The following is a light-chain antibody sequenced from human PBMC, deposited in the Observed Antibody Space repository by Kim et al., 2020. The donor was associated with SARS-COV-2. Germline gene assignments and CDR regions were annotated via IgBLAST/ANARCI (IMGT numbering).Light chain of an antibody. CDR2: GAS. Sequence: EIVMTQSPATLSVSPGERATLSCRASQSISSNLARYQQKPGQAPRLLNYGASTRATGVPARFSGDESGTEFTLTISSLQSEDFAVYYCQQYNGWPPYSFGQGTKLEIK. CDR1: QSISSN. V-gene: IGKV3-15*01. CDR3: QQYNGWPPYS. J-gene: IGKJ2*03.